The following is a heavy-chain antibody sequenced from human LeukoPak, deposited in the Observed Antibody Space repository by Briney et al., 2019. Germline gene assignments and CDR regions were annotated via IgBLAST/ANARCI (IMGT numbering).Heavy chain of an antibody. V-gene: IGHV3-30*03. CDR2: ISDDETYK. D-gene: IGHD3-10*02. CDR3: TRGMLRQPPDY. Sequence: PGGSLRLSCAASGFPISTNGMSWVRQAPGKGLEWVTAISDDETYKFYADSVKGRFTISRDNSKNTLYLQMNSLRVEDTAIYYCTRGMLRQPPDYWGQGMLVTVSS. J-gene: IGHJ4*02. CDR1: GFPISTNG.